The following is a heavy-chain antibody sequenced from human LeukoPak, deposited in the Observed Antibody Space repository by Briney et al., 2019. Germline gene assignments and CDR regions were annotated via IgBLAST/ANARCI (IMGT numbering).Heavy chain of an antibody. J-gene: IGHJ4*02. V-gene: IGHV1-2*02. CDR1: GYTFTSYY. Sequence: ASVKVSCEASGYTFTSYYIHWVRQAPGQGLEWMGWINPNSGGTNYAQKFQGRVTMTRDTAISTAYMELSRLRSDDTAEYSCARDYFDSSGYYTVPDYWGQGTLVSVSS. D-gene: IGHD3-22*01. CDR3: ARDYFDSSGYYTVPDY. CDR2: INPNSGGT.